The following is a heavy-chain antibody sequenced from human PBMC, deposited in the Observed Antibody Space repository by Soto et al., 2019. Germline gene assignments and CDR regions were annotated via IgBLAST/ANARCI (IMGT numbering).Heavy chain of an antibody. D-gene: IGHD6-25*01. CDR2: IYYSGST. Sequence: QVQLQESGPGLVKPSQTLSLTCTVSGGSISSGDYYWSWIRQPPGKGLEWIGYIYYSGSTYYNPSLKSRVTISVDTSKTQFPLKLSSVAAADSAVYYCARAAAIWSYFDYWGQGTLVTVSS. V-gene: IGHV4-30-4*01. J-gene: IGHJ4*02. CDR1: GGSISSGDYY. CDR3: ARAAAIWSYFDY.